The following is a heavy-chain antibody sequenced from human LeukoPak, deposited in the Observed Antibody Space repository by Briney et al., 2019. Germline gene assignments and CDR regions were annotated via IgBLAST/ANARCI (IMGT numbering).Heavy chain of an antibody. Sequence: SETLSLTCAVYGESFSGYYWSWIRQPPGKGLEWIGEINQSGSTNYNPSLKSRVTISVDTSKNQFSLKLSSVTAADTAVYYCARSPYCGGDCLIGSYNWFDPWGQGTLVTVSS. D-gene: IGHD2-21*02. V-gene: IGHV4-34*01. CDR2: INQSGST. CDR3: ARSPYCGGDCLIGSYNWFDP. CDR1: GESFSGYY. J-gene: IGHJ5*02.